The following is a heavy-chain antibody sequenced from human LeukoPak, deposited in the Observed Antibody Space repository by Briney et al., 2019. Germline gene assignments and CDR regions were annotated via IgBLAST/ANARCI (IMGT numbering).Heavy chain of an antibody. V-gene: IGHV3-21*01. Sequence: GGSLRLSCTASGFTFSSYTMNWVRQAPGKGLEWVSSITSNTRYIFYADSMKGRFTISRDNAKKSLYLQMNSLRAEDTAVYYCARRFGAARDDYMDVWGKGTTVTVSS. CDR1: GFTFSSYT. D-gene: IGHD3-16*01. CDR2: ITSNTRYI. CDR3: ARRFGAARDDYMDV. J-gene: IGHJ6*03.